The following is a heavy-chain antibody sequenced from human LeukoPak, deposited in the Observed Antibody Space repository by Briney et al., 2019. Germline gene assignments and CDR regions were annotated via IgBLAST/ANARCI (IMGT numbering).Heavy chain of an antibody. Sequence: PGGSLRLSCAASGFTFSSYSMNWVRQAPGKGLEWVSSISSSSSYIYYADSVKGRFTISRDNAKNSLYLQMNSLRAEDTAVYYCARERWFGDLVQALYYYYGMDVWGQGTTVTVSS. V-gene: IGHV3-21*01. D-gene: IGHD3-10*01. J-gene: IGHJ6*02. CDR3: ARERWFGDLVQALYYYYGMDV. CDR2: ISSSSSYI. CDR1: GFTFSSYS.